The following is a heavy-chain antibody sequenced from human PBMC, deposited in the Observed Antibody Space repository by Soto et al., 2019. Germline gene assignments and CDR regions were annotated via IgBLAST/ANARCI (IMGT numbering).Heavy chain of an antibody. CDR3: AKDSYDFWSGYYFGPRTGTWFDP. D-gene: IGHD3-3*01. V-gene: IGHV3-9*01. CDR1: GFTFDDYA. Sequence: GGSLRLSCAASGFTFDDYAMHWVRQAPEKGLERVTGISWNSGRIGYADSVKGQFTISRDNAKKSLYLQMNSLRAEDTALYYCAKDSYDFWSGYYFGPRTGTWFDPWGQGTLVTVSS. CDR2: ISWNSGRI. J-gene: IGHJ5*02.